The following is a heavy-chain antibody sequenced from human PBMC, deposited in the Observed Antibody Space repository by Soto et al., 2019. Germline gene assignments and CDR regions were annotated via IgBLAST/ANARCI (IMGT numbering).Heavy chain of an antibody. Sequence: GQLVQSGAEVKTPGASVKLSCKASGFTFSNYGLNWVRQAPGQGLEWMGWVSANNGHTNYAQNLQGRVSMTTDTSTSTAYMELRGLTFDDTAVYYCARDIESVTAKHFFYYYAMDVWGQGTTVTVSS. V-gene: IGHV1-18*01. CDR3: ARDIESVTAKHFFYYYAMDV. CDR2: VSANNGHT. D-gene: IGHD2-8*01. CDR1: GFTFSNYG. J-gene: IGHJ6*02.